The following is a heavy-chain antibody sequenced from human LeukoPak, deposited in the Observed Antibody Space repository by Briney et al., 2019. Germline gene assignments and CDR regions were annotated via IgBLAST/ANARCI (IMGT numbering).Heavy chain of an antibody. V-gene: IGHV3-66*01. CDR3: ARGRPSRFDP. J-gene: IGHJ5*02. CDR2: FYSGGTT. CDR1: GFTVSNNY. Sequence: GGSLRLSCAASGFTVSNNYMSWVRQAPGKGLEWVSIFYSGGTTYYADSVMGRFTISRDISKNTLNRQMNSLRAEDTGVYYCARGRPSRFDPRGQGTLATVSP.